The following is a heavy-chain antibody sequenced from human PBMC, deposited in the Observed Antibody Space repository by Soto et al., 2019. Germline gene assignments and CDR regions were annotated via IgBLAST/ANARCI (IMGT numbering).Heavy chain of an antibody. CDR1: GFTFSDYY. D-gene: IGHD1-1*01. Sequence: QVQLVESGGGLVKPGGSLRLSCAASGFTFSDYYMSWIRQAPGKGLEWLSYISSSSTYTNYADSVKGRFTISSDNAKNSLYLQMDSLRAEDTAVYYCARVGYNYGFDYWGQGTLVTVSS. CDR2: ISSSSTYT. CDR3: ARVGYNYGFDY. J-gene: IGHJ4*02. V-gene: IGHV3-11*05.